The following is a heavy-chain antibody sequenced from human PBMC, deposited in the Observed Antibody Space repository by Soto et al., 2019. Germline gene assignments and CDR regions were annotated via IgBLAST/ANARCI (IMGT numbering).Heavy chain of an antibody. Sequence: SVKVSCKASGGTFSSYAISWVRQAPGQGLEWMGGIIPIFGTANYAQKFQGRVTITADESTSTAYMEQSSLTSEDTAVYYCARTDKYCGGDCYRDYYYYYGMDVWGQGTTVTVSS. V-gene: IGHV1-69*13. J-gene: IGHJ6*02. CDR2: IIPIFGTA. CDR1: GGTFSSYA. CDR3: ARTDKYCGGDCYRDYYYYYGMDV. D-gene: IGHD2-21*02.